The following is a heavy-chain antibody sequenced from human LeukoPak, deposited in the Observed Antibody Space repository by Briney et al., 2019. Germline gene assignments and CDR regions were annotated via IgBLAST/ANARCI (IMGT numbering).Heavy chain of an antibody. D-gene: IGHD2-2*01. J-gene: IGHJ5*02. CDR3: ARRGQLLSHNWFDP. V-gene: IGHV4-39*01. Sequence: SETLSLTCTVSGGSISSSSYYWGWIRQPPGKGLEWIGSIYYSGSTYHNPSLKSRVTISVDTSKNQFSLKLSSATAADTAVYYCARRGQLLSHNWFDPWGQGTLVTVSS. CDR2: IYYSGST. CDR1: GGSISSSSYY.